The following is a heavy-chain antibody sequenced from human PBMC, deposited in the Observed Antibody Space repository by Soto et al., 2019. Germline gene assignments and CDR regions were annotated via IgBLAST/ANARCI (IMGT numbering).Heavy chain of an antibody. J-gene: IGHJ5*02. D-gene: IGHD3-9*01. CDR3: ARDLRATVPIRLVNSWFVP. V-gene: IGHV3-11*01. CDR2: ISSSGSTI. CDR1: GFTISDYC. Sequence: GGSLRLSCAASGFTISDYCMSWIRQAPGKGLEWVSYISSSGSTIYYADSVKGRFTISRDNAKNSLYLQMNSLRAEDTAVYCCARDLRATVPIRLVNSWFVPWGKGTLVTVSS.